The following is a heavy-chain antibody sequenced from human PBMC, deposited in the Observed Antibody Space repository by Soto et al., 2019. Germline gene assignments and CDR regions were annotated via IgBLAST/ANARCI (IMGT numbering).Heavy chain of an antibody. D-gene: IGHD3-10*01. CDR2: INHSGST. Sequence: SETLSLTCAVYGGSFSGYYWSWIRQPPGKGLEWIGEINHSGSTNYNPSLKSRVTISVDTSKNQFSLKLSSVTAADTAVYYCARVWFGEFQHYFDYWGQGTLVTVSS. CDR1: GGSFSGYY. J-gene: IGHJ4*02. CDR3: ARVWFGEFQHYFDY. V-gene: IGHV4-34*01.